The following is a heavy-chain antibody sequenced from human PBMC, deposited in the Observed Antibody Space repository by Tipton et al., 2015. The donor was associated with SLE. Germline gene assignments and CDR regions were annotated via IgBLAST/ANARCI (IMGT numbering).Heavy chain of an antibody. V-gene: IGHV3-20*04. J-gene: IGHJ6*03. D-gene: IGHD3-10*01. CDR3: ARDETGNCYHMDV. Sequence: SLRLSCVASGFTFEDYGLSWVRHSPGKGLEWGSGINWNGGRTAYVDSVRGRFTISRDNTKNSLYLQMDSLRAEDTAFYYCARDETGNCYHMDVWCQGTMGTVS. CDR2: INWNGGRT. CDR1: GFTFEDYG.